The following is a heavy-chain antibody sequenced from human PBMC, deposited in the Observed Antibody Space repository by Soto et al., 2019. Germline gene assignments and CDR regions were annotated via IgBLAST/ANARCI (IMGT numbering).Heavy chain of an antibody. CDR1: GFTFGDYA. CDR2: IRSKAYGGTT. V-gene: IGHV3-49*04. D-gene: IGHD6-13*01. CDR3: TRGSSSWSSDWFDP. Sequence: PGGSLGLSGTGSGFTFGDYAMSWVRQAPGKGLEWVGFIRSKAYGGTTEYAASVKGRFTISRDDSKSIAYLQMNSLKTEDTAVYYCTRGSSSWSSDWFDPWGQGTLVTVSS. J-gene: IGHJ5*02.